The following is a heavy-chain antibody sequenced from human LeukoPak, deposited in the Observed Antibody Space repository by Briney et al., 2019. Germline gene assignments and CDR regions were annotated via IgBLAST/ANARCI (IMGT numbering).Heavy chain of an antibody. CDR1: GYTFTGYY. CDR3: ARDGGGRSFGELSVY. Sequence: ASVKVSCKASGYTFTGYYMHWVRQAPGQGLEWMGIINPSGGSTSYAQKFQGRVTMTRDTSTSTVYMELSSLRSEDTAVYYCARDGGGRSFGELSVYWGQGTLVTVSS. J-gene: IGHJ4*02. CDR2: INPSGGST. V-gene: IGHV1-46*01. D-gene: IGHD3-10*01.